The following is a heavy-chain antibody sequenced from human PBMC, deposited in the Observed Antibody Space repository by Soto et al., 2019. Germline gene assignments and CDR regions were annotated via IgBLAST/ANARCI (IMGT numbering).Heavy chain of an antibody. CDR1: GFTLSSYG. Sequence: VQLVESGGGVVQPGRSLRLSCAASGFTLSSYGIHWVRQAPGKGLEWVAVIWYDGDKKYYADSVKVRFTISRDESKHTVYLHMRSLRGEDTGVYYCARGSAGSESVVVVPAIDFYSFDTWGQGTLVSVSS. V-gene: IGHV3-33*01. J-gene: IGHJ4*02. CDR2: IWYDGDKK. CDR3: ARGSAGSESVVVVPAIDFYSFDT. D-gene: IGHD2-15*01.